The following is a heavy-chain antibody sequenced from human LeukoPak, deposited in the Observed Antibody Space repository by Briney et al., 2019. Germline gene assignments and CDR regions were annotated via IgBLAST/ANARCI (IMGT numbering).Heavy chain of an antibody. V-gene: IGHV1-8*01. CDR2: MNPNSGNT. D-gene: IGHD1-26*01. Sequence: SVKVSCKASGYTFTSYDINWVRQATGQGLEWMGWMNPNSGNTGYAQKFQGRVTMTRNTSISTAYMELSSLRSEDTAVYYCARAIVGAAVSIDYWGQGTLVTVSS. CDR3: ARAIVGAAVSIDY. J-gene: IGHJ4*02. CDR1: GYTFTSYD.